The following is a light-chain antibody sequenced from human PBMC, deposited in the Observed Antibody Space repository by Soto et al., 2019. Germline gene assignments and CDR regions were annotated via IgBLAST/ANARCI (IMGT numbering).Light chain of an antibody. Sequence: DIQMTQSPSSLSASVGDRVTITCQASHAIKKYLNWYQQKAHKVPKLLIHDASTLATGVPSRFTGSGSGKDFTLTINSLQPEDVATYYCQQFDDLPLTFGGGTKVDI. V-gene: IGKV1-33*01. J-gene: IGKJ4*01. CDR1: HAIKKY. CDR2: DAS. CDR3: QQFDDLPLT.